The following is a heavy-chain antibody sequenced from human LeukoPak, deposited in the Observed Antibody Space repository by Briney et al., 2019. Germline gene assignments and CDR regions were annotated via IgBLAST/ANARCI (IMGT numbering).Heavy chain of an antibody. CDR2: IYPGDSDT. D-gene: IGHD3-3*01. J-gene: IGHJ3*02. V-gene: IGHV5-51*01. CDR3: ARQDGRRTIPAFDI. Sequence: GSLKISCKGSGYSFTSYWIGWVRQMPGKGLEWMGIIYPGDSDTRYGPSFQGQVTISADKSISTAYLQWSSLKASDTAMYYCARQDGRRTIPAFDIWAKGQWSPSLQ. CDR1: GYSFTSYW.